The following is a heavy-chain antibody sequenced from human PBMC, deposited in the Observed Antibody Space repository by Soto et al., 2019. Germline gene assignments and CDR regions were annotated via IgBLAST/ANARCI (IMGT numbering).Heavy chain of an antibody. CDR1: GGSISSYY. CDR2: IYYSGST. D-gene: IGHD3-22*01. CDR3: ARTYDGSGPNSGGYGFDI. Sequence: SETLSLTCSVSGGSISSYYWSWIRQPPGKGLEWIAYIYYSGSTSYNPSLKSRVSISLDTSKNQFSLKLSSVTAADTAVYYCARTYDGSGPNSGGYGFDIWGQGTMVT. J-gene: IGHJ3*02. V-gene: IGHV4-59*01.